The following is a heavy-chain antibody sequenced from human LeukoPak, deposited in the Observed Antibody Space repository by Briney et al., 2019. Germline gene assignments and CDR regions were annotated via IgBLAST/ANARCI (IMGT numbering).Heavy chain of an antibody. CDR3: ARETTSLFDS. CDR1: GDSVSSNSAA. J-gene: IGHJ4*02. V-gene: IGHV6-1*01. CDR2: TYYRSKWYN. D-gene: IGHD2/OR15-2a*01. Sequence: SQTLSLTCAISGDSVSSNSAAWNWIRQSPSGGLEWLGRTYYRSKWYNDYAVSVKSRITFNPDRSKNQVSLQMNSVTPEDTVVYYCARETTSLFDSWGQGTLVTVSS.